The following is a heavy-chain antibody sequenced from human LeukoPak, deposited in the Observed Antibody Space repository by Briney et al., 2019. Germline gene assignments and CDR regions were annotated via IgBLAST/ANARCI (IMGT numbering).Heavy chain of an antibody. J-gene: IGHJ4*02. CDR3: ARDGYNPIDY. CDR2: IYYSGST. CDR1: GGSTSSSTYY. V-gene: IGHV4-39*02. D-gene: IGHD5-24*01. Sequence: SETLSLTCTVSGGSTSSSTYYWGWIRQPPGKGLEWIGTIYYSGSTYYNPSLKSRVTISVDTSKNQFSLKLSSVTAADTAVYYCARDGYNPIDYWGQGTLVTVSS.